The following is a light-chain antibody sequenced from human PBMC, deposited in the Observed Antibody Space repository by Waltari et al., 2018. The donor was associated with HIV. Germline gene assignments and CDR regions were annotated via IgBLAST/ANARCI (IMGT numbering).Light chain of an antibody. CDR2: DDS. V-gene: IGLV2-23*01. CDR3: CSYGGDDTLV. Sequence: QSALTQPASVSGSLGQSITISCTGASTNLGSYSLVSWYQNRPGQAPTLIIYDDSKRPLWISSRFSGSKSGNTASLTISGLQSEDEADYYCCSYGGDDTLVFGGGTKVTAL. CDR1: STNLGSYSL. J-gene: IGLJ3*02.